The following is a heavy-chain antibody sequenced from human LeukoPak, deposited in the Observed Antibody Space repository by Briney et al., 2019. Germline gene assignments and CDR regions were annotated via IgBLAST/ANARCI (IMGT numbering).Heavy chain of an antibody. V-gene: IGHV3-23*01. CDR3: ATSPTFDP. Sequence: GGSRTLSGVASGCALGTIAMGGVAQAQGKGLEWVSAISGSGGSTYYADSVKGRFTISRDNSKNTLYLQMNSLRAEDTAVYYCATSPTFDPWGQGTLVTVSS. J-gene: IGHJ5*02. CDR1: GCALGTIA. CDR2: ISGSGGST.